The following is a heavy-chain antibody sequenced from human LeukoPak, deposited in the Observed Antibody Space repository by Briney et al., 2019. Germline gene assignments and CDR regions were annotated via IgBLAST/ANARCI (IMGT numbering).Heavy chain of an antibody. CDR3: AREPPYYASENFIDAFDI. J-gene: IGHJ3*02. Sequence: SETLSLTCAVYGGSFSGYYWSWIRQPPGKGLEWIGEINHSGSTNYNPSLKSRVTISVDTSKNQFSLKLSSVTAADTAVYYCAREPPYYASENFIDAFDIWGQGTKVTVSS. V-gene: IGHV4-34*01. CDR1: GGSFSGYY. D-gene: IGHD3-10*01. CDR2: INHSGST.